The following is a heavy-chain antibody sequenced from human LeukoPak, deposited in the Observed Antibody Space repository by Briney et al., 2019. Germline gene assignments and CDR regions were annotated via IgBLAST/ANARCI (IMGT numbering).Heavy chain of an antibody. CDR3: ARDSRTIFGVVTTFDY. J-gene: IGHJ4*02. V-gene: IGHV1-18*04. CDR2: ISAYNGNT. Sequence: GASVKVSCKASGYMFSNYYIHWVRQAPGQGLEWMGWISAYNGNTNYAQKLQGRVTMTTDTSTSTAYMELRSLRSDDTAVYYCARDSRTIFGVVTTFDYWGQGTLVTVSS. CDR1: GYMFSNYY. D-gene: IGHD3-3*01.